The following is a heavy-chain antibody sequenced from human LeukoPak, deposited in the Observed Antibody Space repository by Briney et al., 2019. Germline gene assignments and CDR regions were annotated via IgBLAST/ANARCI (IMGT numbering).Heavy chain of an antibody. CDR2: ISSSSSTI. Sequence: GGSLRLSCAASGFTFSSYSMNWVRQAPGKGLEWVSYISSSSSTIYYADSVKGRFTISRDNAKNSLYLQMNSLRAEDTAVYYCARERSGWYEGAFDYWGQGTLVTVSS. D-gene: IGHD6-19*01. V-gene: IGHV3-48*01. J-gene: IGHJ4*02. CDR3: ARERSGWYEGAFDY. CDR1: GFTFSSYS.